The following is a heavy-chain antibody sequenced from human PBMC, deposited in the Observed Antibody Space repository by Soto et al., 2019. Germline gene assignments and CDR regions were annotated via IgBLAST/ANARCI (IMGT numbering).Heavy chain of an antibody. CDR3: VRVSYSSSWPYHFDY. CDR1: GIPFCSHY. V-gene: IGHV3-53*01. CDR2: IYSGGST. D-gene: IGHD6-13*01. J-gene: IGHJ4*02. Sequence: GSLQLSRAASGIPFCSHYMSWVRQAPGKGLGWVSVIYSGGSTYYADSVKGRFTISRDNSKNTLYLQMNSLRAEDTAVYYCVRVSYSSSWPYHFDYWGQGTLVTVSS.